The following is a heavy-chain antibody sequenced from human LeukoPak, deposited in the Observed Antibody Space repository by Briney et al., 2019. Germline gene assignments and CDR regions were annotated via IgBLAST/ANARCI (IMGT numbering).Heavy chain of an antibody. CDR3: ARVLYSWNDVVDY. Sequence: GGSLRLSCAASGFTFSSYWMHWVRQAPGKGLVWVSRISSDGDTTNYADSVKGRFTISRDNAKNTLYLQMNSLRAEDTAVYYCARVLYSWNDVVDYWGQGTLVTVSS. D-gene: IGHD1-20*01. V-gene: IGHV3-74*01. J-gene: IGHJ4*02. CDR1: GFTFSSYW. CDR2: ISSDGDTT.